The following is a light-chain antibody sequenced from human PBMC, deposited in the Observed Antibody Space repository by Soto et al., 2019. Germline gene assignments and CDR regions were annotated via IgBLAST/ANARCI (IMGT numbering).Light chain of an antibody. CDR1: TGAVTSDNH. CDR2: STN. CDR3: LLTSGGAWV. Sequence: QAVVTQETSLTVSPGGTATLTCASSTGAVTSDNHANWLQQKPGQPLRPLIYSTNNKHSWTPARFSGSLLGDKAALTLSGVQPEDEADYYCLLTSGGAWVFGGGTKVTVL. V-gene: IGLV7-43*01. J-gene: IGLJ3*02.